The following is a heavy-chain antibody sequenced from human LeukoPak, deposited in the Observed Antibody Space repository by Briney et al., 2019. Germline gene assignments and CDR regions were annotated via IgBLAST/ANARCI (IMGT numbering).Heavy chain of an antibody. CDR2: SNPSGSST. J-gene: IGHJ4*02. CDR1: GYTFSNYY. D-gene: IGHD4-17*01. Sequence: ASVKVSRKASGYTFSNYYIHWVRQAPGQGLEWMGVSNPSGSSTTYAQNFQGRVTMTRDTSTSTVYMELSSLRSEDTAVYYCASSTVTTSYYFDYWGQGTLVTVSS. CDR3: ASSTVTTSYYFDY. V-gene: IGHV1-46*01.